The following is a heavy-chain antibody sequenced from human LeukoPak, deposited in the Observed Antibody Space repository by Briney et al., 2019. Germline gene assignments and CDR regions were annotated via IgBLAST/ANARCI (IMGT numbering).Heavy chain of an antibody. Sequence: GGSLRLSCAASGFTFSSYSMNWVRQAPGKGLEWVSSISSSSSTIYYADSVKGRFTISRDNAKNSLYLQMNSLRAEDTAVYYCARAGGGCSSTSCYLGAFDIWGQGTMVTVSS. CDR3: ARAGGGCSSTSCYLGAFDI. J-gene: IGHJ3*02. D-gene: IGHD2-2*01. V-gene: IGHV3-48*04. CDR2: ISSSSSTI. CDR1: GFTFSSYS.